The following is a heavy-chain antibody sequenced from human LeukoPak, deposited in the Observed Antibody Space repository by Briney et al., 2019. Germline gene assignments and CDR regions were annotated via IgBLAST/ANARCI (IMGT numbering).Heavy chain of an antibody. V-gene: IGHV3-7*01. CDR2: IKQDGSDK. CDR1: GFTFSDYW. CDR3: ARGGEYNWNYGY. Sequence: GGSLRLSCAASGFTFSDYWMTWVRQAPGKGLEWVAKIKQDGSDKYYVDSVKGRFTISRDNAKNSVLLQMNSLRAEDTAVYYCARGGEYNWNYGYWGQGTLVTVSS. J-gene: IGHJ4*02. D-gene: IGHD1-7*01.